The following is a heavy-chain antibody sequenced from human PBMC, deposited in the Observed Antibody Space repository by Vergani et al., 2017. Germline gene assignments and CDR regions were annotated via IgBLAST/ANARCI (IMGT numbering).Heavy chain of an antibody. V-gene: IGHV4-61*02. CDR1: GGSLDIHSQT. D-gene: IGHD2-21*01. CDR3: VRILHTSYILGAFDI. CDR2: IDVKGNS. Sequence: QLQLQESGPGLVKPSQTLSLTCSFSGGSLDIHSQTWGWIRQPAGEGLEWIGLIDVKGNSNFSPSLESRVTMSADASRGRFSLNLRSVTTSDTAVYYCVRILHTSYILGAFDIWGQGIKVTVSS. J-gene: IGHJ3*02.